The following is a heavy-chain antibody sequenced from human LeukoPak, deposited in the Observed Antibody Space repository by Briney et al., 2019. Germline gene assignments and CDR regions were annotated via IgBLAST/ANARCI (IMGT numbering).Heavy chain of an antibody. CDR3: AKDQDYSNYVSWFDP. Sequence: GGSLRLSCAASGFTFSDYYMSWIRQAPGKGLEWVAVISYDGSNKYYADSVKGRFTISRDNSKNTLYLQMNSLRAEDTAVYYCAKDQDYSNYVSWFDPWGQGTLVTVSS. CDR2: ISYDGSNK. J-gene: IGHJ5*02. D-gene: IGHD4-11*01. V-gene: IGHV3-30*18. CDR1: GFTFSDYY.